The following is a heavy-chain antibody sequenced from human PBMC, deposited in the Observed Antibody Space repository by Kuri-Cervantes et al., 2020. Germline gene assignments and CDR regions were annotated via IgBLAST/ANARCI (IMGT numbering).Heavy chain of an antibody. J-gene: IGHJ6*03. D-gene: IGHD6-13*01. Sequence: SETLSLTCTVSGDSMSNYYWNWFRQPPGKGLEWIGHIYTSGSTDYNPSLKSRVTISIDRSNNQFSLRLTSVTPADTAVYYCAREIEQLVIPYYYYYMDVWGKGTTVTVSS. CDR3: AREIEQLVIPYYYYYMDV. CDR2: IYTSGST. CDR1: GDSMSNYY. V-gene: IGHV4-4*09.